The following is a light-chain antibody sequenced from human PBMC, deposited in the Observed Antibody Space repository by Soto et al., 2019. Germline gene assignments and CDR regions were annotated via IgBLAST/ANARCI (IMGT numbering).Light chain of an antibody. CDR1: QSVSSY. CDR3: QQYNSWPPT. J-gene: IGKJ1*01. V-gene: IGKV3-11*01. CDR2: DAS. Sequence: EFVLTQSPGPLSLSPGERATLSCRASQSVSSYLAWYQQKPGQAPRLLIYDASNRATGIPARFSGSGSGTDVTLTIAGLEPAESAVYYCQQYNSWPPTFGQGTKVDI.